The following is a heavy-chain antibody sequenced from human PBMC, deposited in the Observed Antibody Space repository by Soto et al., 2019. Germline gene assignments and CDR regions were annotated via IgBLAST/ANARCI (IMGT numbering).Heavy chain of an antibody. CDR2: IYYSGST. J-gene: IGHJ5*02. Sequence: SETLSLTCTVSGGSISSGDYYWSWLRQPPGKGLEWIGYIYYSGSTYYNPSLKSRVTISVDTSKNQFSLKLSSVTAADTAVYYCAREDSSSSWFDPWGQGTLVTVSS. CDR1: GGSISSGDYY. V-gene: IGHV4-30-4*01. CDR3: AREDSSSSWFDP. D-gene: IGHD6-6*01.